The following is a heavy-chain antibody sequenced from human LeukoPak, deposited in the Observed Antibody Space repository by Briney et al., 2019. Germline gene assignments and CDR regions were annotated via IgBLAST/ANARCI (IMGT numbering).Heavy chain of an antibody. J-gene: IGHJ6*02. V-gene: IGHV3-23*01. D-gene: IGHD3-3*01. CDR3: ARGRFLEWLTPDYYYYGMDV. CDR1: GFTFTNYV. Sequence: GGSLRLSCAASGFTFTNYVMSWVRQAPGKGLKWVSSIRGSGGSTYYADSVKGRFTISRDNAKNSLYLQMNSLRAEDTAVYYCARGRFLEWLTPDYYYYGMDVWGQGTTVTVSS. CDR2: IRGSGGST.